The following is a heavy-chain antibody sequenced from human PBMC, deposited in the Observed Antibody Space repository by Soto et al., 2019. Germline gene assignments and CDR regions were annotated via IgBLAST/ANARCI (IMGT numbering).Heavy chain of an antibody. CDR3: AKDRCGSTSCYWHHWFDP. J-gene: IGHJ5*01. V-gene: IGHV3-23*01. D-gene: IGHD2-2*01. CDR1: GFTFSSYA. CDR2: ISGNGGST. Sequence: EVQLLESGGDLVQPGGSLRLSCAASGFTFSSYAMSWVRQAPGKGLEWDVAISGNGGSTYYADSVKSRFTISRDNSKNTLYLQLNSRRAEERAVYYCAKDRCGSTSCYWHHWFDPWGQGTLVTVSS.